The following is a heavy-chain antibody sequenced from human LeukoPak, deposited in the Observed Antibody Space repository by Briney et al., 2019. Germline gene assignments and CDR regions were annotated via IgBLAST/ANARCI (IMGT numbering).Heavy chain of an antibody. Sequence: ASVKVSCKASGYTFTGYYMHWVRQAPGQGLEWMGRINPNSGGTNYAQKFQGRVTMTRDTSISTAYMELSRLTSDDTAVYYCARALSSPNSLNYYYYYMDVWAKGTTVTVSS. CDR1: GYTFTGYY. CDR2: INPNSGGT. V-gene: IGHV1-2*06. J-gene: IGHJ6*03. CDR3: ARALSSPNSLNYYYYYMDV. D-gene: IGHD6-13*01.